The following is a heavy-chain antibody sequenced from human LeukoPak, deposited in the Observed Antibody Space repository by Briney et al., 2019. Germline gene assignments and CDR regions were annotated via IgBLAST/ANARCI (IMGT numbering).Heavy chain of an antibody. D-gene: IGHD5-18*01. CDR3: ASTAAGPIWFDP. CDR2: IYPSGST. CDR1: GASISSSGYY. J-gene: IGHJ5*02. Sequence: SETLSLTCTVSGASISSSGYYWSWIRQPAGKGLEWIGRIYPSGSTKYDPSLKSRVSISLDTSKNQFSLKLTSETAADTAVYYCASTAAGPIWFDPWGQGTLVTVSS. V-gene: IGHV4-61*02.